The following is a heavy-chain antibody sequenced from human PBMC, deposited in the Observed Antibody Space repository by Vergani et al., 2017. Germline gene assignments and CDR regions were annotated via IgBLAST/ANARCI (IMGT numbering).Heavy chain of an antibody. D-gene: IGHD3-10*01. CDR3: AVRTRVNLVGGEIVTKRTFDY. CDR2: INNDGHT. V-gene: IGHV4-34*02. J-gene: IGHJ4*02. Sequence: QVQLQQWGAGVVKPSGTLSLTCAVFGESFSSFYWSWIRQPPGKGLEWIGEINNDGHTNYNPSLESRVTVSRDTAKNQFSLNLMSVTAADTAMYYCAVRTRVNLVGGEIVTKRTFDYWSQGSLGTFSS. CDR1: GESFSSFY.